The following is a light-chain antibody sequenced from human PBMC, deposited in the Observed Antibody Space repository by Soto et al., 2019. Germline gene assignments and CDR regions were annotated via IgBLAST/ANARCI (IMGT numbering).Light chain of an antibody. Sequence: QSALTQPPSASGSPGQSVTISCTGTSSDVGGYNYLSWYQHRPGKAPQLIIYDVTKWPSGVPERFSGSKSGNTASLTISGLQAEDEADYFCCSYAGGYIYLFGTGTKLTVL. CDR2: DVT. CDR3: CSYAGGYIYL. V-gene: IGLV2-11*01. J-gene: IGLJ1*01. CDR1: SSDVGGYNY.